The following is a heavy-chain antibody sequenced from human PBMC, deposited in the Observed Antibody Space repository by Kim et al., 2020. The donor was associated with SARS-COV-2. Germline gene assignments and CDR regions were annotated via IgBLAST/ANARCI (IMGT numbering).Heavy chain of an antibody. CDR3: ARGYSGYDFGDFDY. D-gene: IGHD5-12*01. J-gene: IGHJ4*02. Sequence: AQKLQGRATRTTDTSTSTAYMELRSLRSDDTAVYYCARGYSGYDFGDFDYWGQGTLVTVSS. V-gene: IGHV1-18*01.